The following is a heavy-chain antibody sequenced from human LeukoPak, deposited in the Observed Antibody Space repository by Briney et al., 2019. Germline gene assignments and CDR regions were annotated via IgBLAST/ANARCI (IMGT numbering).Heavy chain of an antibody. Sequence: GGSLRLSCAASGFTFSSFAMSWVRQAPGKGLEWVSAISGRDGSTYYADSVKGRFTISRDNSKNTLYLQMNSLRAEDTAVYYCAIRLLWFGDQYAWGQGTLVTVSS. CDR1: GFTFSSFA. D-gene: IGHD3-10*01. CDR3: AIRLLWFGDQYA. CDR2: ISGRDGST. V-gene: IGHV3-23*01. J-gene: IGHJ5*02.